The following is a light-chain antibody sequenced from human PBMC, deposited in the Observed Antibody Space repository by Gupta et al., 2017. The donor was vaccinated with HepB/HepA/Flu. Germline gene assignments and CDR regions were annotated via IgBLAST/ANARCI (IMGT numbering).Light chain of an antibody. Sequence: QSVLTQPASVSGSPGQSITISCTGTSSDIGNYDYVYWYQQRPGKAPKLMIFDVSYRPAGVSSRFSGSKSGNTASLTISGLQAEDEADYYCSSYATTTTLVAFGAGTKLTVL. CDR1: SSDIGNYDY. J-gene: IGLJ2*01. CDR2: DVS. V-gene: IGLV2-14*03. CDR3: SSYATTTTLVA.